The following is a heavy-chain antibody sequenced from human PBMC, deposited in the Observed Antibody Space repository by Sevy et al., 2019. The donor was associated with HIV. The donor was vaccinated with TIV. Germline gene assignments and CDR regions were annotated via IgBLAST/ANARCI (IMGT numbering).Heavy chain of an antibody. Sequence: GGSLRLSCAASGFTVSSNYMSWVRQAPGKGLEWVSVIYSGGSTYYADSVKGRFTISRDNSKNTLYLQMNGLRAEDTAVYYCARIGYSSGWYDYYYYYMDVWGKGTTVTVSS. V-gene: IGHV3-53*01. CDR2: IYSGGST. CDR1: GFTVSSNY. D-gene: IGHD6-19*01. CDR3: ARIGYSSGWYDYYYYYMDV. J-gene: IGHJ6*03.